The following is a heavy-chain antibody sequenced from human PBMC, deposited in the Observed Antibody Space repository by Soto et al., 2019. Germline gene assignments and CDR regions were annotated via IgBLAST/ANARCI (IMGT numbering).Heavy chain of an antibody. V-gene: IGHV3-30-3*01. CDR3: ARGYCSGGSCYIMATLRYYYGMDV. CDR2: ISYDGSNK. D-gene: IGHD2-15*01. Sequence: PGGSLRLSCAASGFTFSSYAMHWVRQAPGKGLEWVAVISYDGSNKYYADSVKGRFTISRDNSKNTLYLQMNSLRAEDTAVYYCARGYCSGGSCYIMATLRYYYGMDVWGQGTTVTVSS. CDR1: GFTFSSYA. J-gene: IGHJ6*02.